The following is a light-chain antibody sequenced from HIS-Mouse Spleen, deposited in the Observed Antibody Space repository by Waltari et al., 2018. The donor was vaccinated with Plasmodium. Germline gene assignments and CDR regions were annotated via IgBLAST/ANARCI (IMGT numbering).Light chain of an antibody. CDR1: KSGDKH. CDR3: QAWDSSTVV. J-gene: IGLJ2*01. CDR2: QDS. Sequence: SYELTQPPSVSVSPGQTACITCPGDKSGDKHACWDQQKPGHSPVLVIYQDSKRPSGTPERFSGSNSGNTATLTISGTQSMDEADYYCQAWDSSTVVFGGGTKLTVL. V-gene: IGLV3-1*01.